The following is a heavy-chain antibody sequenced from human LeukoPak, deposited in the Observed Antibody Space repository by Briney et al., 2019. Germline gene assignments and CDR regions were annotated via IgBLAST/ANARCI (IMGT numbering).Heavy chain of an antibody. CDR1: GGSFSGYY. V-gene: IGHV4-34*01. CDR2: IYHSGST. J-gene: IGHJ4*02. CDR3: ARYIEWFNFDY. D-gene: IGHD3-9*01. Sequence: PSETLSLTCAVYGGSFSGYYWSWIRQPPGKGLEWIGSIYHSGSTYYNPSLKSRVTISVDTSKNQFSLKLSSVTAADTAVYYCARYIEWFNFDYCGQGTLVTVSS.